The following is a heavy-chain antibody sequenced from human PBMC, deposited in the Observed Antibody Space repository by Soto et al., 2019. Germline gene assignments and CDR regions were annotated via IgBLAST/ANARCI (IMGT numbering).Heavy chain of an antibody. CDR3: AKDLAKGDYEGY. D-gene: IGHD4-17*01. V-gene: IGHV3-30*18. CDR1: GFTFSSYG. J-gene: IGHJ4*02. Sequence: GGSLRLSCAASGFTFSSYGMHWVRQAPGKGLEWVAVISYDGSNKYYADSVKGRFTISRDNSKNTLYLQMNSLRAEDTAVYYCAKDLAKGDYEGYWGQGTLVTVSS. CDR2: ISYDGSNK.